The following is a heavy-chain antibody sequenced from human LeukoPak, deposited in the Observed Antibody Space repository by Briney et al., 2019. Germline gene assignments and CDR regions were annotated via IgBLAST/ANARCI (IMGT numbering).Heavy chain of an antibody. J-gene: IGHJ4*02. CDR3: ARGGFVVVPAAAPGY. CDR1: GFTFRSYG. Sequence: GGSLRLSCAASGFTFRSYGMHWVRQAPGKGLEWVAFIRYDGNNKYYADSVKGRFTISRDNAKNTLYLQMNSLRAEDTAVYYCARGGFVVVPAAAPGYWGQGTLVTVSS. CDR2: IRYDGNNK. D-gene: IGHD2-2*01. V-gene: IGHV3-30*02.